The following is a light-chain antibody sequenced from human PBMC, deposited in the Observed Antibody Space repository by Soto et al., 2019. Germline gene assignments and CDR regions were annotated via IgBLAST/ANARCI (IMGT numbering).Light chain of an antibody. CDR2: GAS. Sequence: EIVMTQSPATLSVSPGERVTLSCRARQSVGSNLAWYQQKPGQAPRLLIYGASTRATGIPARFSGSGSETEFTLTISSLQAEDSAVYYCQQRSNWSITVGQGTRLEI. CDR3: QQRSNWSIT. CDR1: QSVGSN. J-gene: IGKJ5*01. V-gene: IGKV3-15*01.